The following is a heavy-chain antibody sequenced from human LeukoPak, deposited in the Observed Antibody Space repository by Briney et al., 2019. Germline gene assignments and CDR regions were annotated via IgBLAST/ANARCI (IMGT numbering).Heavy chain of an antibody. J-gene: IGHJ4*02. D-gene: IGHD3-9*01. CDR1: GGSISSYY. V-gene: IGHV4-4*07. CDR2: ISTSGIT. CDR3: ARGSYYDILTGYYRGSFDY. Sequence: SETLSLTCTVSGGSISSYYWSWIRQPAGKGLEWVGRISTSGITKYNPSLKSRVAMSVDTSENQFSLRLSSVTAADTAVYYCARGSYYDILTGYYRGSFDYWGQGTLVTVSS.